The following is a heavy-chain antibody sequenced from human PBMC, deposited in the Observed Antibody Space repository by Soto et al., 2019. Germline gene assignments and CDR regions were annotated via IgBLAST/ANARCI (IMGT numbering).Heavy chain of an antibody. J-gene: IGHJ4*02. CDR1: GFTFSSYS. Sequence: PGGSLRLSCAASGFTFSSYSMIWLRQAPGKGLEWVSSISTTSSYIYYADSVKGRFTISRDNAKNSLYLQMNSLRAEDTAVYYCAREGSLYVDSVSNCVDCWGQGTQVTVSS. V-gene: IGHV3-21*01. CDR3: AREGSLYVDSVSNCVDC. D-gene: IGHD4-17*01. CDR2: ISTTSSYI.